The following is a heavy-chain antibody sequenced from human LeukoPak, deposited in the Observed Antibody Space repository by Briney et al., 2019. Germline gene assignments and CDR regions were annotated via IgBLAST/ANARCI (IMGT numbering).Heavy chain of an antibody. J-gene: IGHJ6*03. V-gene: IGHV3-48*01. D-gene: IGHD3-22*01. Sequence: GGSLRLSCAASGFTFSSYSMNWVRQAPGKGLEWVSYISSSSSTIYYADSVKGRFTISRDNAKNSLYLQMNSLRAEDTAVYYCARVTYDSSGYYQYYYYYYMDVWGKGTTVTVSS. CDR1: GFTFSSYS. CDR3: ARVTYDSSGYYQYYYYYYMDV. CDR2: ISSSSSTI.